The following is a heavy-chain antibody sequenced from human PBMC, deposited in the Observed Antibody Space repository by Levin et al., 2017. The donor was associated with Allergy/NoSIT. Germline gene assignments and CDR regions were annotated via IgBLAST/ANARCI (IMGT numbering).Heavy chain of an antibody. CDR2: ISYDGSNK. D-gene: IGHD6-25*01. J-gene: IGHJ6*02. CDR1: GFTFSSYA. V-gene: IGHV3-30-3*01. Sequence: GGSLRLSCAASGFTFSSYAMHWVRQAPGKGLEWVAVISYDGSNKYYADSVKGRFTISRDNSKNTLYLQMNSLRAEDTAVYYCARGAAKLSYYGLDVWGQGTTVTVSS. CDR3: ARGAAKLSYYGLDV.